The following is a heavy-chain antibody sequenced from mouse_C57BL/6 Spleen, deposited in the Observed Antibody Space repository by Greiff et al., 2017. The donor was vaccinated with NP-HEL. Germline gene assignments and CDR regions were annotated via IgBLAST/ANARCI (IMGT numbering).Heavy chain of an antibody. CDR2: IDPSDSET. V-gene: IGHV1-52*01. CDR3: ARPYYDYDEAGFAY. CDR1: GYTFTSYW. J-gene: IGHJ3*01. D-gene: IGHD2-4*01. Sequence: QVQLKQPGAELVRPGSSVKLSCKASGYTFTSYWMHWVKQRPIQGLEWIGNIDPSDSETHYNQKFKDKATLTVDKSSSTAYMQLSSLTSEDSAVYYCARPYYDYDEAGFAYWGQGTLVTVSA.